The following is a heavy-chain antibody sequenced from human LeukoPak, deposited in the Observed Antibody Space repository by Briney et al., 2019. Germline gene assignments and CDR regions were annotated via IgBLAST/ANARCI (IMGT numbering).Heavy chain of an antibody. D-gene: IGHD3-22*01. CDR1: GYSISSNYY. CDR3: ARDVRGSSGRYYYYYMDV. V-gene: IGHV4-38-2*02. Sequence: SETLSLTCTVSGYSISSNYYWGWIRQPPGKGLELIGSIYHSGSTYYNPSLKSRVIISVDTSKNQFSLKLSSVTAADTAVFYCARDVRGSSGRYYYYYMDVWGKGTTVTVSS. CDR2: IYHSGST. J-gene: IGHJ6*03.